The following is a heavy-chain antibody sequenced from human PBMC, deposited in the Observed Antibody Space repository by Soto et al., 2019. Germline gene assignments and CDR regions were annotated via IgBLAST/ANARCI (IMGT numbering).Heavy chain of an antibody. CDR3: ARQGVAPDYGGLYYYGMDV. CDR1: GFTFSSYS. D-gene: IGHD4-17*01. Sequence: PGGSLRLSCAASGFTFSSYSMNWVRQAPGKGLEWVSSISSSSSYIYYADSVKGQVTISADKSISTAYLQWSSLKASDTAMYYCARQGVAPDYGGLYYYGMDVWGQGTTVTVSS. CDR2: ISSSSSYI. J-gene: IGHJ6*02. V-gene: IGHV3-21*04.